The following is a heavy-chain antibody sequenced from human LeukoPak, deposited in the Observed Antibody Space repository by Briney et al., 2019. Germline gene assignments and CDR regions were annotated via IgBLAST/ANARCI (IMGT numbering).Heavy chain of an antibody. J-gene: IGHJ4*02. V-gene: IGHV1-2*02. CDR3: ARASGGSSWYRG. D-gene: IGHD6-13*01. CDR2: INPNSGGT. CDR1: GYTFTGYY. Sequence: ALVKVSCKASGYTFTGYYMHWVRQAPGQGLEWMGWINPNSGGTNYAQKFQGRVTMTRDTSISTAYMELSRLRSDDTAVYYCARASGGSSWYRGWGQGTLVTVSS.